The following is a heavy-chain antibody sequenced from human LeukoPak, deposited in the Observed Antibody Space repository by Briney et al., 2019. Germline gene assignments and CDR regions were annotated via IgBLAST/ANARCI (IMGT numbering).Heavy chain of an antibody. CDR1: GFTFSSYA. D-gene: IGHD3-22*01. Sequence: GGSPRLSCAASGFTFSSYAMSWVRQAPGKGLEWVSAISGSGGSTYYADSVKGRFTISRDNSKNTLFLQMNSLRAEDSAVYYCATDREGDPSAYYLVGGQGTLITVSS. CDR3: ATDREGDPSAYYLV. CDR2: ISGSGGST. J-gene: IGHJ4*02. V-gene: IGHV3-23*01.